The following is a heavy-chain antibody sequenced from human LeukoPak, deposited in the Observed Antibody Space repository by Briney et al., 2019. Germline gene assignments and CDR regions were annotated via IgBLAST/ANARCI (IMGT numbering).Heavy chain of an antibody. CDR2: IYYSGST. V-gene: IGHV4-39*07. CDR1: GGSISSSSYY. CDR3: ARDGSSGWYGDYFDY. J-gene: IGHJ4*02. Sequence: SETLSLTCTVSGGSISSSSYYWGWIRQPPGKGLEWIGSIYYSGSTYYNPSLKSRVTISVDTSKNQFSLELSSVTAADTAVYYCARDGSSGWYGDYFDYWGQGTLVTVSS. D-gene: IGHD6-19*01.